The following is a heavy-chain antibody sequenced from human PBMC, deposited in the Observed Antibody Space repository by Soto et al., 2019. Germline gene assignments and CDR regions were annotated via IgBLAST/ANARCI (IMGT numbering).Heavy chain of an antibody. Sequence: PSETLSLTCTVSGGSISSSSYYWSWIRQPAGKGLEWIGRIYTSGSTNYNPSLKSRVTMSVDTSKNQFSLKLSSVTAADTAVYYCASSAPNTPYCSGGSCYSGTWFDPWGQGTLVTVSS. J-gene: IGHJ5*02. V-gene: IGHV4-61*02. CDR1: GGSISSSSYY. CDR2: IYTSGST. D-gene: IGHD2-15*01. CDR3: ASSAPNTPYCSGGSCYSGTWFDP.